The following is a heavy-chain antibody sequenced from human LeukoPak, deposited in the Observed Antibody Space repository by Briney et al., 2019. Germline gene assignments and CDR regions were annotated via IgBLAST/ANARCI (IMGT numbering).Heavy chain of an antibody. CDR2: ISSSSSYI. CDR3: ARRFGSVTSMHGIDY. CDR1: GFTFSSYS. Sequence: KSGGSLRLSCAASGFTFSSYSMNWARQAPGKGLEWVSSISSSSSYIYYADSVKGRFTISRDNAKNSLYLQMNSLRAEDTAVYYCARRFGSVTSMHGIDYWGQGTLVTVSS. V-gene: IGHV3-21*01. J-gene: IGHJ4*02. D-gene: IGHD3-10*01.